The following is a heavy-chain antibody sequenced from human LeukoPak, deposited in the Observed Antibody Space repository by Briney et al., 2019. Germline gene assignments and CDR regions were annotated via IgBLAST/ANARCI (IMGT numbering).Heavy chain of an antibody. J-gene: IGHJ4*02. CDR2: INPNSGGT. V-gene: IGHV1-2*02. CDR1: GYTFTGYY. D-gene: IGHD6-13*01. CDR3: ARDYSSSWYFDY. Sequence: ASVKVSCKASGYTFTGYYMYWVRQAPGQGLEWMGWINPNSGGTNYAQKFQGRVTMTRDTSISTAYMELSRLRSDDTAVYYCARDYSSSWYFDYWGQGTLVTVSS.